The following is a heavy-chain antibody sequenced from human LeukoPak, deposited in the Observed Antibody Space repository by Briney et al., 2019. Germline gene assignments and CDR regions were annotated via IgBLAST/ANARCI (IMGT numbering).Heavy chain of an antibody. CDR2: INPNSGGT. CDR3: AKPKNYYDIGFDY. CDR1: GYTFTSYG. V-gene: IGHV1-2*02. Sequence: GASVKVSCKASGYTFTSYGISWVRQAPGQGLEWMGWINPNSGGTNYAQKFQGRVTMTRDTSISTAYMELSRLRSDDTAVYYCAKPKNYYDIGFDYWGQGTLVTVSS. D-gene: IGHD3-22*01. J-gene: IGHJ4*02.